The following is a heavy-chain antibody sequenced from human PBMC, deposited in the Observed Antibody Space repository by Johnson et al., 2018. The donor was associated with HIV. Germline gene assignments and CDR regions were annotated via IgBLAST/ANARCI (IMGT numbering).Heavy chain of an antibody. Sequence: QVQLVESGGGLVKPGGSLRVSCAASGFSFSNAWMSWVRQTPGKGLEWVAVIWYDGSNKFYADSVKGRFTISRDNSKNTLYLQMNSLRAEDTAVYYCTRRSPYDAFDIWGQGTMVTVSS. CDR2: IWYDGSNK. CDR1: GFSFSNAW. V-gene: IGHV3-33*08. CDR3: TRRSPYDAFDI. J-gene: IGHJ3*02.